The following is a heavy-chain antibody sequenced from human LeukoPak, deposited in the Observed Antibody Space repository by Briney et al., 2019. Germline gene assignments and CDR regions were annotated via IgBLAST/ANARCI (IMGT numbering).Heavy chain of an antibody. J-gene: IGHJ4*02. CDR3: ARAPHYSKPSLFDY. Sequence: SETLSLTCTVSGGSISTYYWSWIRKPPGKGLEWIGHIYNSGSTNYSPSLKSRVTISVDTSKNQFSLKLSSVTAADTAVYYCARAPHYSKPSLFDYWGRGTLVTVSS. V-gene: IGHV4-59*01. CDR2: IYNSGST. D-gene: IGHD4-11*01. CDR1: GGSISTYY.